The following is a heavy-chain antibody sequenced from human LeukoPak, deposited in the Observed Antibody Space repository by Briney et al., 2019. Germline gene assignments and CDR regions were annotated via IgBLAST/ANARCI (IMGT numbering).Heavy chain of an antibody. CDR3: ARALGGSGSYYWFDP. D-gene: IGHD1-26*01. CDR1: GGSISSYY. J-gene: IGHJ5*02. V-gene: IGHV4-59*01. CDR2: IYCSGST. Sequence: SETLSLTCTVSGGSISSYYWSWIRQPPGKGLEWIGYIYCSGSTNYNPSLKSRVTISVDTSKNQFSLKLSSVTAADTAVYYCARALGGSGSYYWFDPWGQGTLVTVSS.